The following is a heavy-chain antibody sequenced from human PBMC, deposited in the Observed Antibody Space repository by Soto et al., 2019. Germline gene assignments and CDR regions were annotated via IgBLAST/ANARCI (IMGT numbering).Heavy chain of an antibody. CDR1: GYTFTTYG. CDR3: ASDFTKSSSWPYYFDY. D-gene: IGHD6-13*01. J-gene: IGHJ4*02. CDR2: ISAYSGST. V-gene: IGHV1-18*01. Sequence: QVQLVQSGAEVKKPGASVKVSCKASGYTFTTYGISWVRQAPGQGLELMGWISAYSGSTKFAQKLQGRVTMTTDTATTTAYMELRSLTSDDPAVYYCASDFTKSSSWPYYFDYWGQGTLVTVSS.